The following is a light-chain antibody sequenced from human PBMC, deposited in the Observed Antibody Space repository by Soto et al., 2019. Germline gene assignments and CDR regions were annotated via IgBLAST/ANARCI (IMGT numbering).Light chain of an antibody. Sequence: QSAVTQPPSVSGAPGQRVTISCTGSSSNIGAGYDVHWYQQLPGTAPKLFIYANSNRPSGVPDRFSGSKSGTSASLAITGLQAEDEADYYCQSYDNSLSGYVFGPGTKLTVL. CDR3: QSYDNSLSGYV. CDR1: SSNIGAGYD. CDR2: ANS. J-gene: IGLJ1*01. V-gene: IGLV1-40*01.